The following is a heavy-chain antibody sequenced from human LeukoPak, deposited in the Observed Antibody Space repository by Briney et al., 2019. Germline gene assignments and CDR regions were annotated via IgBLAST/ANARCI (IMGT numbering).Heavy chain of an antibody. CDR3: TRDYGGFDY. CDR2: IRSKVYGGTT. CDR1: GFTFGDYV. Sequence: PGRSLRLSCRRSGFTFGDYVMTWVRQAPGKGLEWVGFIRSKVYGGTTEYAASVKGRFIISRDDSKSIAYLQMNSLETEDTAVYYCTRDYGGFDYWGQGTLVTVSS. V-gene: IGHV3-49*04. J-gene: IGHJ4*02. D-gene: IGHD4-23*01.